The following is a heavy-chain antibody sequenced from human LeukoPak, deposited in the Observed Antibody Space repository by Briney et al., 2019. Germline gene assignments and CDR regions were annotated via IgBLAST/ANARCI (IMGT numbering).Heavy chain of an antibody. CDR1: GFTFSSYA. CDR2: ISYDGSNK. Sequence: PGRSLRLSCAASGFTFSSYAMHWVRQAPGKGLGWVAVISYDGSNKYYADSVKGRFTISRDNSKNTLYLQMNSLRAEDTAVYYCARSRGELWDYYYYGMDVWGQGTTVTVSS. J-gene: IGHJ6*02. CDR3: ARSRGELWDYYYYGMDV. D-gene: IGHD1-26*01. V-gene: IGHV3-30-3*01.